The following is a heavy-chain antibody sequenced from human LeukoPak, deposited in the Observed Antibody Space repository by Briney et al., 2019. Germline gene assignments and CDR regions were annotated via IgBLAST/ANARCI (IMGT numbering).Heavy chain of an antibody. CDR2: IIPIFGTG. V-gene: IGHV1-69*01. Sequence: SVKVSCKASGGTFSSYAISWVRQAPGQGLEWMGGIIPIFGTGNYAQKFQGRVTITADESTSTAYMELSSLRFEDTAVYYCARGNGGSYDWFDPWGQGTLVTVSS. D-gene: IGHD1-26*01. J-gene: IGHJ5*02. CDR3: ARGNGGSYDWFDP. CDR1: GGTFSSYA.